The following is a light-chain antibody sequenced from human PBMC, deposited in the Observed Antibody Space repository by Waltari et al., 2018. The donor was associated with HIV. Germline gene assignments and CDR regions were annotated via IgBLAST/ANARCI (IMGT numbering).Light chain of an antibody. V-gene: IGLV2-14*03. CDR1: ASDIGRYNY. CDR3: ASYTVNSTGV. CDR2: DVN. J-gene: IGLJ1*01. Sequence: QSALSQPASVSASPGQSVAISCSGSASDIGRYNYVSWYQQHPDKTPRLILFDVNNRPSGISDRFSGSKSGTTASLTISTVETDDEADYYRASYTVNSTGVFGSGTKLTVL.